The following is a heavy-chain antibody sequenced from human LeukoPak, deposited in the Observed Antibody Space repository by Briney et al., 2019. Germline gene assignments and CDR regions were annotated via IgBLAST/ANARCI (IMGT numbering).Heavy chain of an antibody. CDR3: ARFQYFQEFFDV. D-gene: IGHD3-10*01. CDR1: GFTFSTFW. V-gene: IGHV3-7*01. J-gene: IGHJ3*01. Sequence: GGSLRLSCAASGFTFSTFWMSWVRQAPGQGLEWVATIQHDGSKTYYVASVEGRFVISRDNAKKSLYLQMSSLRAEDTAVYYCARFQYFQEFFDVWGQGTMVAVSS. CDR2: IQHDGSKT.